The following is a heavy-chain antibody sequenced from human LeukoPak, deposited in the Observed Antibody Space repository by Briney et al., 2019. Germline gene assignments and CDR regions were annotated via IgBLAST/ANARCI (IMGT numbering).Heavy chain of an antibody. J-gene: IGHJ4*02. CDR2: VNPNSGGT. V-gene: IGHV1-2*02. CDR3: ARDYYYDSSGSFDY. CDR1: GYTFTGHY. D-gene: IGHD3-22*01. Sequence: ASVKVSCKASGYTFTGHYIHWVRQAPGQGPEWMGWVNPNSGGTKYAQKFQGRVTMARDTSIRTAYMELSRLRSDDTAVCYCARDYYYDSSGSFDYWGQGTLVTVSS.